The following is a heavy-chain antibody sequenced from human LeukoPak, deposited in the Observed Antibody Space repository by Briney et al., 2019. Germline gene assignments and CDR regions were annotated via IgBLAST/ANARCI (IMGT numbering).Heavy chain of an antibody. J-gene: IGHJ3*02. V-gene: IGHV3-48*04. CDR1: GFTFSSYS. D-gene: IGHD1-26*01. CDR2: ISSRSSTI. CDR3: ARESGGDLGEAFGI. Sequence: GGSLRLSCAASGFTFSSYSMNWVRQAPGKGLEWVSYISSRSSTIYYADSVKGRFTISRDNAKNSLYLQLNSLRAEDTAVYYCARESGGDLGEAFGIWGQGTMVTVSS.